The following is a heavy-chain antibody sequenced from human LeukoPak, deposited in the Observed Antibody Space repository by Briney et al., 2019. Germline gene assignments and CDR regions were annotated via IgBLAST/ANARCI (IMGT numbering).Heavy chain of an antibody. V-gene: IGHV3-21*01. CDR2: ISSSSSFR. J-gene: IGHJ4*02. Sequence: GGSLRLSCAASGFNFSSYSMNWVRQAPGEGLEWVSSISSSSSFRYYADSVKGRFTISRDNAKNSLYLQMNSLRAEDTAVYYCARESSGYFYWGQGTLVTVSS. D-gene: IGHD3-22*01. CDR3: ARESSGYFY. CDR1: GFNFSSYS.